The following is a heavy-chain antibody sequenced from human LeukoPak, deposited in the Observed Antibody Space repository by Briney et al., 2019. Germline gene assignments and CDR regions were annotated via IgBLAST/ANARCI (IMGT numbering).Heavy chain of an antibody. J-gene: IGHJ4*02. CDR2: INPNSGGT. CDR3: ARDLLSIAVAGPDY. Sequence: GASVKVSCKASGYTFTGYYMHWVRQAPGQGLEWMGRINPNSGGTNYAQKFQGRVTMTRDTSISTAYMELSRLRSDDTAVYYCARDLLSIAVAGPDYWGQGTLVTVSS. CDR1: GYTFTGYY. D-gene: IGHD6-19*01. V-gene: IGHV1-2*06.